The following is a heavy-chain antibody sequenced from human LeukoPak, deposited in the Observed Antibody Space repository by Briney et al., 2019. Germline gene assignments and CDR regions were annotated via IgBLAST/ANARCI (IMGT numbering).Heavy chain of an antibody. CDR3: ARCLAVAYLDS. CDR2: ISSGGHHI. Sequence: GTSLRLSREASGFSFNYHNMNWVRQAPGKGLEWVSPISSGGHHIYYPDSVKGRYTISGDEYKNSLYLQLNSLRVEDSAMYYCARCLAVAYLDSWGQGALGTVSS. J-gene: IGHJ1*01. V-gene: IGHV3-21*01. CDR1: GFSFNYHN. D-gene: IGHD6-19*01.